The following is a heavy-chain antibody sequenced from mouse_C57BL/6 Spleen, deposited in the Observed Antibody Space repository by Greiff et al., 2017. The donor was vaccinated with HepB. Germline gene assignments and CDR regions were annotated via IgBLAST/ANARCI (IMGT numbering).Heavy chain of an antibody. Sequence: DVMLVESGGGLVQSGRSLRLSCATSGFTFSDFYMEWVRQAPGKGLEWIAASRNKANDYTTEYSASVKGRFIVSRDTSQSILYLQMNALRAEDTAIYYCARNYYGNSHWYFDVWGTGTTVTVSS. CDR2: SRNKANDYTT. J-gene: IGHJ1*03. CDR1: GFTFSDFY. CDR3: ARNYYGNSHWYFDV. V-gene: IGHV7-1*01. D-gene: IGHD1-1*01.